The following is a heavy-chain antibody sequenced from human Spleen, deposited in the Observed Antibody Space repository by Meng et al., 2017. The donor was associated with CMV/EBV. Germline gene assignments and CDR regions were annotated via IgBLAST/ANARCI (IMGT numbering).Heavy chain of an antibody. CDR2: MVAIFGTA. J-gene: IGHJ2*01. V-gene: IGHV1-69*05. CDR3: AGRDGYNLAFNWYFDL. Sequence: DAVGRYAIRWVRQAPEQGLEWMGGMVAIFGTANYAKKFQGSVTIITDESTSKAYMELSSLRSEDTAVYYCAGRDGYNLAFNWYFDLWGRGTLVTVSS. CDR1: DAVGRYA. D-gene: IGHD5-24*01.